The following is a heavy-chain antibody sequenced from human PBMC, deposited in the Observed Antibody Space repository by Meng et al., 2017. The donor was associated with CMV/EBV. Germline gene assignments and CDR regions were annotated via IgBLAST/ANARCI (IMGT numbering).Heavy chain of an antibody. D-gene: IGHD1-7*01. Sequence: CGYTLGDYYIRWGQQAPGRVLGRVGRNNTSSGNKIYEQNFRGRITMTRDTSINTAYMVLSRLRSDDTAVYFCATDVPYNWNYQLDYWGQGSLVTVSS. CDR1: GYTLGDYY. CDR2: NNTSSGNK. V-gene: IGHV1-2*02. CDR3: ATDVPYNWNYQLDY. J-gene: IGHJ4*02.